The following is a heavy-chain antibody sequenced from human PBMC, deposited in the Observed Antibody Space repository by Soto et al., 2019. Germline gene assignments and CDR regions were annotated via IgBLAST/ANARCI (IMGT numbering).Heavy chain of an antibody. J-gene: IGHJ6*02. V-gene: IGHV2-70*01. CDR1: GFSLSTSGMC. Sequence: GSGPTLVNPTQTLTLTCTFSGFSLSTSGMCVSWIRQPPGKALEWLALIDWDDDKYYNTSLKTRLTISRDTSKNQVVLTMTNMDPVDTATYYCARIRVAVAPIPYYYGMDVWGQGTTVTVSS. CDR3: ARIRVAVAPIPYYYGMDV. D-gene: IGHD6-13*01. CDR2: IDWDDDK.